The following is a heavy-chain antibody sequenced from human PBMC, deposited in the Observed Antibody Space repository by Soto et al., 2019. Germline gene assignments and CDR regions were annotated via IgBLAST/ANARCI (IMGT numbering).Heavy chain of an antibody. D-gene: IGHD6-13*01. V-gene: IGHV3-33*01. CDR3: AFGSWNQYYFDY. CDR2: FWYDASGQ. Sequence: QVQLVESGGGVVQPGGSLRLSCATSGFTFTSYTMHWVRQAPGKGLEWVATFWYDASGQKYADSVKGRFTISRNPSRSTLYLHMDSLRAEDTALYYCAFGSWNQYYFDYWCQEILVTVSS. J-gene: IGHJ4*02. CDR1: GFTFTSYT.